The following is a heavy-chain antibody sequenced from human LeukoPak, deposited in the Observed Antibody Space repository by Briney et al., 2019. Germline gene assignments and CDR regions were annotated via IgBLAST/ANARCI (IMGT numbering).Heavy chain of an antibody. CDR1: GGSISSGGYY. V-gene: IGHV4-31*03. CDR2: IYYSGST. J-gene: IGHJ5*02. D-gene: IGHD3-22*01. Sequence: SETLSLTCTVSGGSISSGGYYWSWIRQHPGKGLEWIGYIYYSGSTYYNPSLKSRVTISVDTSKNPFSLKLSSVTAADTAVYYCARVPLSYDSSGYINWFDPWGQGTLVTVSS. CDR3: ARVPLSYDSSGYINWFDP.